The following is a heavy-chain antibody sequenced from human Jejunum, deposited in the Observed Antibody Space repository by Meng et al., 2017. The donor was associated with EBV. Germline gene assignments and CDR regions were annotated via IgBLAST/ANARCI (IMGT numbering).Heavy chain of an antibody. D-gene: IGHD4-17*01. Sequence: QSGPEIRKPGAAVQLSCKASGYPSTPYFLHWVRQAHEQGLEWMGIINLRSGTTTYDQGFQGRATMSRDTSTGTVYMDLSGLTSEDTAMYYCARTFGDYDAFDYWGQGTLVTVSS. CDR1: GYPSTPYF. CDR2: INLRSGTT. V-gene: IGHV1-46*01. CDR3: ARTFGDYDAFDY. J-gene: IGHJ4*02.